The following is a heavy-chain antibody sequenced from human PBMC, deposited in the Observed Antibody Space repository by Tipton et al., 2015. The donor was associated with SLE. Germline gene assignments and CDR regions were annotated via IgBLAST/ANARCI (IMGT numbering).Heavy chain of an antibody. CDR3: ARGSALWRGDVDY. J-gene: IGHJ4*02. CDR2: IAPEVSEE. V-gene: IGHV3-7*01. CDR1: GFYVSGYW. D-gene: IGHD3-16*01. Sequence: GSLRLSCAASGFYVSGYWMTWVRQAPGKGLEWVGNIAPEVSEEFYVDSVKGRFTMSRDNTKNSLYLHITALRAEDTAVSYCARGSALWRGDVDYWGQGKLVTVSS.